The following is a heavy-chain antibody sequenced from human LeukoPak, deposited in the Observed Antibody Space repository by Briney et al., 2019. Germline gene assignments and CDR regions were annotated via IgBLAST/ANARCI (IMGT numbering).Heavy chain of an antibody. CDR2: IYYDGST. CDR3: AKENYPSSSWYPYGMDV. Sequence: SETLSLTCTVSGGSIRSGGWYWSWIRQHPGKGLEWIGYIYYDGSTDYNPSLKSRVTISVDTSKNQFSLRLSSVTAADTAVYYCAKENYPSSSWYPYGMDVWGQGTTVTVS. D-gene: IGHD6-13*01. CDR1: GGSIRSGGWY. V-gene: IGHV4-31*03. J-gene: IGHJ6*02.